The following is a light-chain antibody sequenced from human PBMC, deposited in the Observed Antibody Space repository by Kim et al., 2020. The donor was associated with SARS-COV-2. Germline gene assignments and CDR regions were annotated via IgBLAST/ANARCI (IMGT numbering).Light chain of an antibody. CDR2: RNN. CDR1: NSNIGVNT. J-gene: IGLJ3*02. CDR3: ATWDDSLNAWV. Sequence: QSVLTQPPSVSGTPGQRVTISCSGSNSNIGVNTVNWYQQFPGTAPKLLIYRNNQRPSVVPDRFSGSNSGTSASSALSGLLSEEEADYYCATWDDSLNAWVFGGGTQLTVL. V-gene: IGLV1-44*01.